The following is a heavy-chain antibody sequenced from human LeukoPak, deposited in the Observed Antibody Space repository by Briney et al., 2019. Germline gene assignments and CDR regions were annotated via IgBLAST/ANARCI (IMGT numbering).Heavy chain of an antibody. J-gene: IGHJ4*02. CDR1: GFTFSSYG. Sequence: GGSLRLSCAASGFTFSSYGMHWVRQAPGKGLEWLAVVWYDGTNRYYVGSVKGRFIISRDNSENTLYLQMNNLGVADTAVYYCARDGRVLGSTTPGPFDYWGQGTLVTVSS. V-gene: IGHV3-33*01. CDR2: VWYDGTNR. CDR3: ARDGRVLGSTTPGPFDY. D-gene: IGHD1-1*01.